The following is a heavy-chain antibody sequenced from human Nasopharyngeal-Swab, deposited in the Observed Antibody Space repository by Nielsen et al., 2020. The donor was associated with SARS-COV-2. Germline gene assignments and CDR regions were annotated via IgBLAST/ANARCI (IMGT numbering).Heavy chain of an antibody. J-gene: IGHJ6*02. D-gene: IGHD2-8*01. CDR3: ASGQCINGVCNPTDGLDV. Sequence: SVKVSCKASGSSITYRFLHWMRQAPGQALEWMGWITPFNGNAKYAQKFQGRVSITRDGSRTTASLELSSLRPDDTAMYFCASGQCINGVCNPTDGLDVWGQGTSVTVSS. V-gene: IGHV1-45*02. CDR1: GSSITYRF. CDR2: ITPFNGNA.